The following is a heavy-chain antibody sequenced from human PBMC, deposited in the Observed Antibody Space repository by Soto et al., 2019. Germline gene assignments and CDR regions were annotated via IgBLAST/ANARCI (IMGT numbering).Heavy chain of an antibody. J-gene: IGHJ2*01. CDR1: GFTFSSYD. CDR2: IWYDGSNK. V-gene: IGHV3-33*01. CDR3: ARGASGHEAAAGVYWYFDL. D-gene: IGHD6-13*01. Sequence: QVQLVESGGGVVQPGRSLRLSCAASGFTFSSYDMHWVRQAPGKGLEWVAVIWYDGSNKYYADSVKGRFTISRDNSKNTLYLQMNSLRAEDTAVYYCARGASGHEAAAGVYWYFDLWGRGTLVTVSS.